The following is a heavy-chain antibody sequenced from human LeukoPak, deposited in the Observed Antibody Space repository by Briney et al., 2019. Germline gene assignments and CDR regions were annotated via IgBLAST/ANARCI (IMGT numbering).Heavy chain of an antibody. CDR3: ARPGYSSLKPLYYFDF. V-gene: IGHV4-39*01. J-gene: IGHJ4*02. Sequence: PSETLSLTCIVSGGSISSSSYHWGWIRQPPGKGLEWLGSIHYTGTTSYNPSLKSRVTISVERSKNQFSLKLTSVTAADTAVYYCARPGYSSLKPLYYFDFWGQGTLVTVSS. D-gene: IGHD5-18*01. CDR1: GGSISSSSYH. CDR2: IHYTGTT.